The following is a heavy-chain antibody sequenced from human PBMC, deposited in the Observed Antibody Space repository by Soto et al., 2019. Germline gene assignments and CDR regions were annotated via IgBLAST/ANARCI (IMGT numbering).Heavy chain of an antibody. Sequence: EVQLLESGGGLVQPGGSLRLSCAASGFTFSSYAMSWVRQAPGKGLEWVSAISGSGGSTYYADSVKGRFTISRDNSKNTLYLQMNSLRAEDTAVYYCATTEAAVMWWGVFDYWGQGTLVTVSS. CDR2: ISGSGGST. CDR3: ATTEAAVMWWGVFDY. CDR1: GFTFSSYA. V-gene: IGHV3-23*01. D-gene: IGHD2-21*01. J-gene: IGHJ4*02.